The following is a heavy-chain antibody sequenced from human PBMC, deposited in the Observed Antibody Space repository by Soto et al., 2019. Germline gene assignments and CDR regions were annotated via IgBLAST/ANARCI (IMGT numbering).Heavy chain of an antibody. D-gene: IGHD2-2*01. CDR2: IYQSGST. V-gene: IGHV4-30-2*01. Sequence: SGGMPRRRAYLGCWLRLPQGKGLEWIGFIYQSGSTYSNPSLKSRVTMSLERPKNQFSMKLSPVTAADTAVYYCATELLFYASDGFSWDDAFDIWGQGTLGT. J-gene: IGHJ3*02. CDR1: GGMPRRRAYL. CDR3: ATELLFYASDGFSWDDAFDI.